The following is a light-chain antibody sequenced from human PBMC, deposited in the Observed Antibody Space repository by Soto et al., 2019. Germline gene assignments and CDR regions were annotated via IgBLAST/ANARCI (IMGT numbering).Light chain of an antibody. CDR3: SSYTSSTLFV. V-gene: IGLV2-14*01. Sequence: QSVLTQPASVSGSPGQSITISCTGTSSDVGAYNYVSWYQHHPGKAPKLMIYEVSTRPSGVSNRFSGSKSSNTASLTISGLQAEDEADYYCSSYTSSTLFVFGPGTKLTVL. CDR1: SSDVGAYNY. CDR2: EVS. J-gene: IGLJ1*01.